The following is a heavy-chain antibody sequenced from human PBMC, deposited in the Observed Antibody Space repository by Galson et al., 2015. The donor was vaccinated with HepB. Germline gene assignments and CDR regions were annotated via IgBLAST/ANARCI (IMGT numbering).Heavy chain of an antibody. CDR1: GFTLSPYA. V-gene: IGHV3-23*01. CDR3: ARPEHRRDLSTWYFDL. J-gene: IGHJ2*01. CDR2: IGGYDDNT. D-gene: IGHD2-21*01. Sequence: SLRLSCAASGFTLSPYAMTWVRQAPGKGLEWVSSIGGYDDNTFYADSVRGRFTISRDNSKSTLYLQMNRLRTEDSAVYYCARPEHRRDLSTWYFDLWGRGTLVTVSS.